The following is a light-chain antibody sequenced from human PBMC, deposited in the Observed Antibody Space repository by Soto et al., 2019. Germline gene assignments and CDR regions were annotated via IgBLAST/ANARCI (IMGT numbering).Light chain of an antibody. Sequence: QSVLTQPPSVSAAPGQKVTLSCSGSSSNIGNNYVSWYQQLPGTAPKLLIYDNNRRPSGIPDRFSDSKSGTSATLGITGLQTGDEADYFCATWDDSLSAVLFGGGTKLTVL. CDR2: DNN. J-gene: IGLJ2*01. CDR3: ATWDDSLSAVL. V-gene: IGLV1-51*01. CDR1: SSNIGNNY.